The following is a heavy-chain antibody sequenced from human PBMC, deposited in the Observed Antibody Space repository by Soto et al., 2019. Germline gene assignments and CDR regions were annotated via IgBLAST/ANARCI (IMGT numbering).Heavy chain of an antibody. D-gene: IGHD7-27*01. J-gene: IGHJ6*02. Sequence: SVKVSCKASGFTFTSSAVQWVRQARGQRLGWIGWIVVGSGNTNYAQKFQERVTITRDMSTSTAYMELSSLRSEDTAVYYCAAERPWGYYYGMDVWGQGTTVTVSS. CDR1: GFTFTSSA. CDR2: IVVGSGNT. V-gene: IGHV1-58*01. CDR3: AAERPWGYYYGMDV.